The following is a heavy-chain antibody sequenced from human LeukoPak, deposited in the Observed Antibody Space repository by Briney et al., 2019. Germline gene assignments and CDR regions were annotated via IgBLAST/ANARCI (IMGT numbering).Heavy chain of an antibody. CDR1: GFTFSTYA. V-gene: IGHV3-7*01. D-gene: IGHD3-10*01. J-gene: IGHJ6*03. CDR3: ARGGLLWFGELFSYMDV. Sequence: GGSLRLSCAASGFTFSTYAMSWVRQAPGKGLEWVANIKQDGSEKYYVDSVKGRFTISRDNAKNSLYLQMNSLRAEDTAVYYCARGGLLWFGELFSYMDVWGKGTTVTISS. CDR2: IKQDGSEK.